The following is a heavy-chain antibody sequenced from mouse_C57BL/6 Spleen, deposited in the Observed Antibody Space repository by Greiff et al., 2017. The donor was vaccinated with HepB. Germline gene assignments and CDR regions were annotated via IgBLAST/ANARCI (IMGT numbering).Heavy chain of an antibody. V-gene: IGHV5-9-1*02. Sequence: EVQRVESGEGLVKPGGSLKLSCAASGFTFSSYAMSWVRQTPEKRLEWVAYISSGGDYIYYADTVKGRFTISRDNARTTLYLQMSSLKSEDTAMYYCTRGGLLHYYAMDYWGQGTSVTVSS. D-gene: IGHD2-3*01. CDR1: GFTFSSYA. CDR2: ISSGGDYI. CDR3: TRGGLLHYYAMDY. J-gene: IGHJ4*01.